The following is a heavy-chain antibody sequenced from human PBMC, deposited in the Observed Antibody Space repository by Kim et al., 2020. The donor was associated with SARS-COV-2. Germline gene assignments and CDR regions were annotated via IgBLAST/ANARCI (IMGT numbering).Heavy chain of an antibody. V-gene: IGHV3-23*01. CDR2: ISSGGGIT. CDR3: AKAQGLDSSAVYGLDV. Sequence: GGSLRLSCAASGFTFSTYAMSWVRQAPGKGLEWVSAISSGGGITDYAESVKGRITISRDNSKNTLYLQMTGLRAEETAVYYCAKAQGLDSSAVYGLDVWGRGTTVTVSS. CDR1: GFTFSTYA. D-gene: IGHD3-22*01. J-gene: IGHJ6*02.